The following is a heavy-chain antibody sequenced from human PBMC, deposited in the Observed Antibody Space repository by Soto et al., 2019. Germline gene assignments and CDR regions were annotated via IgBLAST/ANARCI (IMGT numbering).Heavy chain of an antibody. J-gene: IGHJ4*02. CDR2: ISGSGGST. CDR1: GFTFSSYA. D-gene: IGHD2-2*01. CDR3: AKSYVVVPAAINY. Sequence: GGSLILSCAASGFTFSSYAMSWVRQAPGKGLEWVSAISGSGGSTYYADSVKGRFTISRDNSKNTLYLQMNSLRAEDTAVYYCAKSYVVVPAAINYWGQGTLVTVSS. V-gene: IGHV3-23*01.